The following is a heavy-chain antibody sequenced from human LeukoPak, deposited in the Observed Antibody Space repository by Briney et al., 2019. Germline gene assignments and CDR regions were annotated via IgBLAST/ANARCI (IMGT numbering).Heavy chain of an antibody. CDR3: ASGLLWFGAPTYYFDY. D-gene: IGHD3-10*01. Sequence: SVKVSCKSSGYTFNNYAMNWVRQAPGQGLEWMGGIIPIFGTANYAQKFQGRVTITADESTSTAYMELSSLRSEDTAVYYCASGLLWFGAPTYYFDYWGQGTLVTVSS. V-gene: IGHV1-69*13. J-gene: IGHJ4*02. CDR1: GYTFNNYA. CDR2: IIPIFGTA.